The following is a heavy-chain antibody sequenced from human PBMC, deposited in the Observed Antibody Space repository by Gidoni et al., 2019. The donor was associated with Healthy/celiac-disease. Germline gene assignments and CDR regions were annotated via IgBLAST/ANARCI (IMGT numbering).Heavy chain of an antibody. CDR3: AREVALYRCDP. Sequence: EVQLVVSGGGLHQPGRSRRLSRAASGFTVSSNGMSWVRRAPGKGLEWGSVINSCGSTYYADSVKGRFTISRDNSKNTLYLQMNSLRAEDTAVYYCAREVALYRCDPWGQGTLVTVSS. V-gene: IGHV3-53*01. CDR2: INSCGST. J-gene: IGHJ5*02. CDR1: GFTVSSNG. D-gene: IGHD2-15*01.